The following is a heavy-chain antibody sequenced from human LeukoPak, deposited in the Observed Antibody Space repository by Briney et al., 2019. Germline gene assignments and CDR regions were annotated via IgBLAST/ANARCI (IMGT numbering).Heavy chain of an antibody. V-gene: IGHV3-21*04. CDR3: ARFPNAAVGTPYFDY. CDR2: ISSSSSYI. D-gene: IGHD6-13*01. Sequence: PGGSLRLSCAASGFTFSSYSMNWVRQAPGKGLEWVSSISSSSSYIYYADSVKGRFTISRDNSKNTLYLQMNSLRAEDTAVYYCARFPNAAVGTPYFDYWGQGTLVTVSS. J-gene: IGHJ4*02. CDR1: GFTFSSYS.